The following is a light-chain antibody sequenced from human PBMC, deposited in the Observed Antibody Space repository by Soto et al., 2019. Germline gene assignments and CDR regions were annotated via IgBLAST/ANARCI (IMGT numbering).Light chain of an antibody. CDR3: QQHISSLWS. V-gene: IGKV3-20*01. Sequence: IVLTQSPDTLSLSPGERATLSCRASQSVGISLAWYQQKPGQAPRLLISGASSRITGTPDRFGGSGSGTDFTLIISSLEPEDFAVYYCQQHISSLWSFGPGTKVEIK. CDR2: GAS. CDR1: QSVGIS. J-gene: IGKJ1*01.